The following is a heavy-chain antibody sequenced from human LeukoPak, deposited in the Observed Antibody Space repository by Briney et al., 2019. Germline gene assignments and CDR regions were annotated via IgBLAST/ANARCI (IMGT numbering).Heavy chain of an antibody. D-gene: IGHD3-22*01. CDR1: GFIVSSNY. CDR3: ARAAYDSNGYTANHDY. J-gene: IGHJ4*02. V-gene: IGHV3-53*01. Sequence: PGGSLRLSCAASGFIVSSNYMSWVRKAPGKGLEWVSVLYSDGTTYYTDSVKGRFTISRDNSKNTLYLQMNNLRAEDTAVYYCARAAYDSNGYTANHDYWGQGTLVTVSS. CDR2: LYSDGTT.